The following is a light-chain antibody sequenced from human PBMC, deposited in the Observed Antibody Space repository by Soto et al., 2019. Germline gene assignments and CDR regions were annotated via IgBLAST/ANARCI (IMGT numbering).Light chain of an antibody. CDR2: DAS. V-gene: IGKV3-11*01. Sequence: EIVLTQSPATLSLSPGERATLSCRASQSVSSYLAWYQQKPGQPPRLLIYDASNRATGIPARFSGSGSVTDFTLTISSLEPEDFAVYFCQQRSNWPLTFGGGTKVEIE. CDR3: QQRSNWPLT. CDR1: QSVSSY. J-gene: IGKJ4*01.